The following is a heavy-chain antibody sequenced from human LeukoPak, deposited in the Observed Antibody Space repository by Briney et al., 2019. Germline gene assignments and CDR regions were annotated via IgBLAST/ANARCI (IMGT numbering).Heavy chain of an antibody. CDR3: AKEGPLRFLEWLWGYFDY. CDR2: ISGSGGST. Sequence: GGSLRLSCAASGFTFSSYAMSWVRQAPGKGLEWVSAISGSGGSTYYADSVKVRFTISRDNSKNTLYLQMNSLRAEDTAVYYCAKEGPLRFLEWLWGYFDYWGQGTLVTVSS. CDR1: GFTFSSYA. V-gene: IGHV3-23*01. D-gene: IGHD3-3*01. J-gene: IGHJ4*02.